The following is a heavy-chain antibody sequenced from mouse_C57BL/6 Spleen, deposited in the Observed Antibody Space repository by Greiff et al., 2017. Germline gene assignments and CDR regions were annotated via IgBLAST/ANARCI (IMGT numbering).Heavy chain of an antibody. Sequence: VQLQQPGTELVKPGASGYTFTSYWMHWVKQRPGQGLEWIGNINPSNGGTNYNEKFKSKATLTVDKSSSTAYMQLSSLTSEDSAVYYCARGYSNYGAGDYWGQGTTLTVSS. CDR3: ARGYSNYGAGDY. CDR1: GYTFTSYW. CDR2: INPSNGGT. D-gene: IGHD2-5*01. J-gene: IGHJ2*01. V-gene: IGHV1-53*01.